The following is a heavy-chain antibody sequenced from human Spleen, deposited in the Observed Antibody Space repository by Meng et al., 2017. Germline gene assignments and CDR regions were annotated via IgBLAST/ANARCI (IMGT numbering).Heavy chain of an antibody. CDR2: ISGSGGST. CDR1: GFTFSSYW. Sequence: GGSLRLSCAASGFTFSSYWMHWVRQAPGKGLEWVSGISGSGGSTYYADSVKGRFTISRDNSKNTLYLQMNSLRAEDTAVYYCARDYDILTGWRGYYGMDVWGQGTTVTVSS. D-gene: IGHD3-9*01. J-gene: IGHJ6*02. V-gene: IGHV3-23*01. CDR3: ARDYDILTGWRGYYGMDV.